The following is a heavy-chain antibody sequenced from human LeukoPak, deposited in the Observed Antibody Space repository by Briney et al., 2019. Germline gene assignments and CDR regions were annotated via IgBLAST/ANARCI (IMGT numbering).Heavy chain of an antibody. J-gene: IGHJ5*02. D-gene: IGHD1-26*01. CDR2: ITGSGDST. Sequence: SGGSLRLSCAASGFIFSTYPMSWVRQAPGKGLEWVSAITGSGDSTFYADSVKGRCTISRDNSKNTLYLQMNSLRAEDTAVYYCARDQHSGSYSPWGQGTLVTVSS. CDR1: GFIFSTYP. CDR3: ARDQHSGSYSP. V-gene: IGHV3-23*01.